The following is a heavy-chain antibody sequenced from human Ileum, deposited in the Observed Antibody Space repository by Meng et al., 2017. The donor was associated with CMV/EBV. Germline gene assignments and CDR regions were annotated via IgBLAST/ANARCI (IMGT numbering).Heavy chain of an antibody. V-gene: IGHV3-21*01. D-gene: IGHD5-12*01. CDR2: ISSSSSYI. Sequence: SGVTFSSYSMNWVRQAPGKGLEWVSSISSSSSYIYYADSVKGRFTISRDNAKNSLYLQMNSLRAEDTAVYYCARDTQSLWLRIGAPDYWGQGTLVTVSS. CDR3: ARDTQSLWLRIGAPDY. CDR1: GVTFSSYS. J-gene: IGHJ4*02.